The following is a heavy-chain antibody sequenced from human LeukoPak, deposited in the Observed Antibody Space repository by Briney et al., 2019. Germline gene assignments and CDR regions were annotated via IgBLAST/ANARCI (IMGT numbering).Heavy chain of an antibody. J-gene: IGHJ4*02. CDR1: GGSISSYY. CDR3: ARGVYIAAAQYGY. V-gene: IGHV4-59*01. Sequence: SETLSLTCTVSGGSISSYYWSWIRQPPGKGLEWIGYIYYSGTTNYNPSLKSRVTISVDTSKNQFSLKLSPVTAADTAVYYCARGVYIAAAQYGYWGQGALVTVSS. D-gene: IGHD6-13*01. CDR2: IYYSGTT.